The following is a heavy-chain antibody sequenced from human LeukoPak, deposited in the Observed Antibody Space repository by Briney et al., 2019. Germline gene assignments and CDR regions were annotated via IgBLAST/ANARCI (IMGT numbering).Heavy chain of an antibody. Sequence: GGSLRLSCAASGFTVSSNYMSWVRQAPGKGLEWVSVIYSGGSTNYADSVKGRFTISRDTSKNTLYLQMNSLRVEDTAVYYCARSSHYDILTGYSEEDAFDIWGQGTMVTVSS. CDR1: GFTVSSNY. CDR3: ARSSHYDILTGYSEEDAFDI. J-gene: IGHJ3*02. V-gene: IGHV3-53*01. CDR2: IYSGGST. D-gene: IGHD3-9*01.